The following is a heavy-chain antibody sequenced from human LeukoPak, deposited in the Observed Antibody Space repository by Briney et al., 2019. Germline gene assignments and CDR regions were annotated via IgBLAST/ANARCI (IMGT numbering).Heavy chain of an antibody. D-gene: IGHD6-19*01. J-gene: IGHJ4*02. CDR3: ARGGSGWYAFDS. V-gene: IGHV3-66*01. CDR2: IDSGGYT. CDR1: RFTVSSSY. Sequence: GGSLRLSCAASRFTVSSSYMNWVRQAPGKGLEWVSLIDSGGYTYYADSVKGRFTISRDNSKNTLYLQMSSLRVEDTAVYYCARGGSGWYAFDSWGQGTLVTVSS.